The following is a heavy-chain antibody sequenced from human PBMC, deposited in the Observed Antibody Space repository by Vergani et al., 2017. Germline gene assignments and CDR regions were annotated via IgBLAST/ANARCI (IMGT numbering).Heavy chain of an antibody. Sequence: EVQLVESGGGLVQPGRSLRLSCTASGFTFGDYAMSWVRQAPGKGLEWVGFIRSKAYGGTTEYAASVKGRFTISRDDSKSIAYLQMNSLKTEDTAVYYCARSDCSSTSCYVSLFDYWGQGTLVTVSS. D-gene: IGHD2-2*01. CDR3: ARSDCSSTSCYVSLFDY. V-gene: IGHV3-49*04. J-gene: IGHJ4*02. CDR2: IRSKAYGGTT. CDR1: GFTFGDYA.